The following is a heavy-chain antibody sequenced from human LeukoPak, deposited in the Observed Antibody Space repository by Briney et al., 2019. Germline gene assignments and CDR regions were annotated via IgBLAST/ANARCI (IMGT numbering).Heavy chain of an antibody. D-gene: IGHD5-24*01. Sequence: SETLSLTCAVSGYSISSGYCWGWIRQPPGKGLEWIGSIYHSGSTYYNPSLKSRVTISVDTSKNQFSLKLSSVTAADTAVYYCAQHRRWLQFHYFDYWGQGTLVTVSS. CDR2: IYHSGST. CDR1: GYSISSGYC. J-gene: IGHJ4*02. V-gene: IGHV4-38-2*01. CDR3: AQHRRWLQFHYFDY.